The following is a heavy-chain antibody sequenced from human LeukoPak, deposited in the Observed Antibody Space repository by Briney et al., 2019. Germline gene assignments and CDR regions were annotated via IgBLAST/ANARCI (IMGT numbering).Heavy chain of an antibody. V-gene: IGHV3-30-3*01. Sequence: GGSLRLSCAASGFTFSSYAMHWVRQAPGKGLEWVAVISYDGSNKYYADSVKGRFTISRDNSKNTLYLQMNSLRAEDTAVYYCAKDSVGLGELLRAYYFDYWGQGTLVTVSS. CDR2: ISYDGSNK. D-gene: IGHD1-26*01. J-gene: IGHJ4*02. CDR1: GFTFSSYA. CDR3: AKDSVGLGELLRAYYFDY.